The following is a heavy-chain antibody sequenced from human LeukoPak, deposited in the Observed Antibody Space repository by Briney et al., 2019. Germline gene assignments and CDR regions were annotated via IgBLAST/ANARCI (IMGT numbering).Heavy chain of an antibody. CDR2: ISFGGSA. J-gene: IGHJ4*02. Sequence: PSEALSLTCTVSGGSISSSRYYWGWIRQPPGKGLEWIGSISFGGSAYYNPSLKSRVSISVDTSKNQFSLKLSSVTAADTAVYYCARTDYSAYPSSDHWGQGALVTVSS. D-gene: IGHD4-17*01. CDR3: ARTDYSAYPSSDH. V-gene: IGHV4-39*01. CDR1: GGSISSSRYY.